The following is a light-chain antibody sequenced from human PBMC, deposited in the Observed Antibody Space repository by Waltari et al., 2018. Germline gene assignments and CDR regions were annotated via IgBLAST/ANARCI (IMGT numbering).Light chain of an antibody. CDR2: AAS. J-gene: IGKJ2*01. CDR3: QQSDDTPYT. V-gene: IGKV1-39*01. Sequence: DIQMTQSPSSLSASVGDRVTVTCRASQNINSFLNWYQQIPGKPPKLLIFAASRLQRGVPSRFSGSGSGTDVTLTISSLQPEDFATYYCQQSDDTPYTFGQGTKLQIK. CDR1: QNINSF.